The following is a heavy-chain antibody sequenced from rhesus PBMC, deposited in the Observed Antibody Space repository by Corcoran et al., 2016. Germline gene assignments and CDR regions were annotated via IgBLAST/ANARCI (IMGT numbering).Heavy chain of an antibody. CDR2: IYGSSTST. CDR3: ARDPRGAAALF. D-gene: IGHD6-25*01. J-gene: IGHJ4*01. V-gene: IGHV4S10*01. Sequence: QVQLQESGPGVVKPSETLSLTCAVSGGSISDSYRWSWIRQPPGKGLVWIGYIYGSSTSTNYNPSLKRRVTISKDTSKNQFSLKLSSVTAADTAVYYCARDPRGAAALFWGQGVLVTVSS. CDR1: GGSISDSYR.